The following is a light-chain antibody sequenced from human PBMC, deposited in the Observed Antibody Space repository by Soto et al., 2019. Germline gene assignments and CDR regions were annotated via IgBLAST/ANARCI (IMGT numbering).Light chain of an antibody. J-gene: IGLJ1*01. CDR3: SSYAGNKAYV. Sequence: QSALTQPPSASGSPGQSVTISCTGTSSDVGGHNYVSWYQQHPGKAPKLMIYEVSKRPSGVPDRFSGSKPDNTASLTVSGLQAEDEADYHCSSYAGNKAYVFGTGTKVTVL. CDR1: SSDVGGHNY. V-gene: IGLV2-8*01. CDR2: EVS.